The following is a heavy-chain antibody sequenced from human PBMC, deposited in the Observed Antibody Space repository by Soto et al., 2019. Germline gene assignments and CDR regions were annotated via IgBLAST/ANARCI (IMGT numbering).Heavy chain of an antibody. D-gene: IGHD2-15*01. Sequence: GGSLRLSCAASGFTFSSYWMHWVRQVPGKGLVWVSHINIDGTITNYADSVKGRFTISRDNAKNTLYLQLNSLRVEDTAVYYCVYCAAGSCYSGTIGTWGQGTLVTVSS. CDR2: INIDGTIT. V-gene: IGHV3-74*01. CDR3: VYCAAGSCYSGTIGT. J-gene: IGHJ4*02. CDR1: GFTFSSYW.